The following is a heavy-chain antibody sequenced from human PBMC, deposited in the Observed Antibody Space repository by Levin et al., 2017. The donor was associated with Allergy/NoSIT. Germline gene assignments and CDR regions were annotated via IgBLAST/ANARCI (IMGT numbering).Heavy chain of an antibody. CDR3: ARTRLGTSGSYWGSYYYSDMDV. V-gene: IGHV1-69*06. CDR1: GGTLSSYA. CDR2: IILIFGTT. Sequence: KISCKSSGGTLSSYAVSWVRQAPGQGLEWLGGIILIFGTTKYTQKFQGRVTITADKSTSTAYLELSSLRSDDTAIYYCARTRLGTSGSYWGSYYYSDMDVWGQGTTVTVSS. D-gene: IGHD1-26*01. J-gene: IGHJ6*02.